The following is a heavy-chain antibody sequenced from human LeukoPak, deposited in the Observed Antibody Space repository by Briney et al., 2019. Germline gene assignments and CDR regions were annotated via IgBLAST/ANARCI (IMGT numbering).Heavy chain of an antibody. Sequence: SETLSLTCTVSGGSVSSGSYYWSWIRQPPGKGLERIGYIYYSGSTNYNPSLKSRVTISVDTSKNQFSLKLSSVTAADTAVYYCATRQDWSPPFDPWGQGTLVTVSS. V-gene: IGHV4-61*01. CDR2: IYYSGST. CDR3: ATRQDWSPPFDP. D-gene: IGHD3/OR15-3a*01. J-gene: IGHJ5*02. CDR1: GGSVSSGSYY.